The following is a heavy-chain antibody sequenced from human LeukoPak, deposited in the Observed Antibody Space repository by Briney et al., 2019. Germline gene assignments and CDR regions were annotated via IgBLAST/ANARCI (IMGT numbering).Heavy chain of an antibody. CDR2: ISSGSTYM. D-gene: IGHD6-6*01. CDR3: ARDDRAARLDY. J-gene: IGHJ4*02. Sequence: GGSLRLSCVGSGFIFSSYSMNWVRQAPGKGLEWVSSISSGSTYMNYADSVKGRFTISRDNAKKSVYLQMNSLRAEDTAVYFCARDDRAARLDYWGQGTPVTVSS. CDR1: GFIFSSYS. V-gene: IGHV3-21*01.